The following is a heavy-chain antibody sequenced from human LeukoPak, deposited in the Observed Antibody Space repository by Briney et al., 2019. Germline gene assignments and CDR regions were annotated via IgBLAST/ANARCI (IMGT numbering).Heavy chain of an antibody. CDR2: ISSSSSYI. CDR1: GFTVSSNY. D-gene: IGHD4-11*01. V-gene: IGHV3-21*01. Sequence: GGSLRLSCAASGFTVSSNYMSWVRQAPGKGLEWVSSISSSSSYIYYADSVKGRFTISRDNAKNSLYLQMNSLRAEDTAVYYCARDHRLAPITYDAFDIWGQGTMVTVSS. CDR3: ARDHRLAPITYDAFDI. J-gene: IGHJ3*02.